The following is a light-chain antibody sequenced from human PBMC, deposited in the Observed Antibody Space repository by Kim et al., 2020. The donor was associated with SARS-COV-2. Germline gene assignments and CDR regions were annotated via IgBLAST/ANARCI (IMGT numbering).Light chain of an antibody. J-gene: IGLJ2*01. Sequence: PGQTASITCSGDKLGDKYVCWYQQKPGQSPVLVSYQDSKRPSGIPERFSGSNSGNKATLTISGTQAMDEADYYCQAWDSSTGVVFGGGTQLTVL. CDR2: QDS. V-gene: IGLV3-1*01. CDR3: QAWDSSTGVV. CDR1: KLGDKY.